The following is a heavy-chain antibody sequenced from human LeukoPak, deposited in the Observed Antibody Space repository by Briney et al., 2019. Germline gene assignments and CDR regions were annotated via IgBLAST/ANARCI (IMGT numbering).Heavy chain of an antibody. V-gene: IGHV4-39*01. CDR1: GGSISSSSYY. Sequence: PSETLSLTCTVSGGSISSSSYYWGWIRQPPGKGLEWIGSIYYSGSTYYNPSLKSRVTISVDTSKNQFSLKLSSVTAADTAVYFCARLGLGNEYGSVYRPTHFQDWGQGTRVTVAS. D-gene: IGHD3/OR15-3a*01. J-gene: IGHJ1*01. CDR3: ARLGLGNEYGSVYRPTHFQD. CDR2: IYYSGST.